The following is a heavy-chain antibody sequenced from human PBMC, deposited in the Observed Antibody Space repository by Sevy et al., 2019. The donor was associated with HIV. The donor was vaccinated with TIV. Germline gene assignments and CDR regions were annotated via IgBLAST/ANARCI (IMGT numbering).Heavy chain of an antibody. D-gene: IGHD3-22*01. CDR2: IYGSGGTT. V-gene: IGHV3-23*01. Sequence: GGSLRLSCAASGFTFNNYAMNWVRQAPGKGLEWVSTIYGSGGTTYYADSVKGRFTISRDNSKNTLYLQMNSLRAEYTAVYYCAGGRYDSSGSFDAFDIWGQATMVAVSS. CDR3: AGGRYDSSGSFDAFDI. J-gene: IGHJ3*02. CDR1: GFTFNNYA.